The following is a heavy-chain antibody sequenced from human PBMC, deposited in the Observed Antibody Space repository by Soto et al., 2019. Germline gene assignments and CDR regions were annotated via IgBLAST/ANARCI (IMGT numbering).Heavy chain of an antibody. CDR2: ITPMFGTP. CDR3: ARDGTLYDSSAYYYLY. CDR1: GGTFSRYT. V-gene: IGHV1-69*13. Sequence: SVKVSCKASGGTFSRYTITWVRQAPGQGLEWMGGITPMFGTPNYAQKFQGRVTITADESTSTAYVELSSLRSEDTAMYYCARDGTLYDSSAYYYLYWGQGTLVTVSS. D-gene: IGHD3-22*01. J-gene: IGHJ4*02.